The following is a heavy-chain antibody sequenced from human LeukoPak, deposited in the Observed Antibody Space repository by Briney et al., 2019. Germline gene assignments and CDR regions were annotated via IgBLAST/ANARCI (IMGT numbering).Heavy chain of an antibody. CDR2: IYYSGST. CDR1: GGSISSYY. J-gene: IGHJ4*02. D-gene: IGHD3-22*01. V-gene: IGHV4-59*01. Sequence: SETLSLTCTVSGGSISSYYWSWIRQPPGKGLEWIGYIYYSGSTNYNPSLKSRVTISVDTSRNQFSLKLSSVTAADTAVYYCAKGPTHYYDSSGYYWPDYWGQGTLVTVSS. CDR3: AKGPTHYYDSSGYYWPDY.